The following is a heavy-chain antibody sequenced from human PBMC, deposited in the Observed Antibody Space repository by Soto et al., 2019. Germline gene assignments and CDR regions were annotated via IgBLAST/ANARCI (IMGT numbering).Heavy chain of an antibody. CDR3: AREGGYRGYVFDL. Sequence: EVQLVESGGGLVQPGGSLRLSCAASGFTFSRYWMTWVRQAPGKGLEWVANIKQAGGEKYYVDSVKGRFTISRDNAKNSLDLQMNSLRAEGTAVYYCAREGGYRGYVFDLWGRGTLVTVSS. V-gene: IGHV3-7*05. J-gene: IGHJ2*01. D-gene: IGHD5-12*01. CDR1: GFTFSRYW. CDR2: IKQAGGEK.